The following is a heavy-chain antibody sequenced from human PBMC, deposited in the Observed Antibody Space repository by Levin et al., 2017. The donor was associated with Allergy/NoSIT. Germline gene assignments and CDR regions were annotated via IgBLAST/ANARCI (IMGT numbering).Heavy chain of an antibody. CDR3: VKEMTTVIPVFDY. D-gene: IGHD4-17*01. Sequence: GGSLRLSCAASGFTFSNYAMSWVRQAPGKGLEWVSAITNSGRTYYADSVKGRFTVSRDNSKNKLYLQMNSLRADDTAVYYCVKEMTTVIPVFDYWGQGTLVTVSS. CDR2: ITNSGRT. CDR1: GFTFSNYA. J-gene: IGHJ4*02. V-gene: IGHV3-23*01.